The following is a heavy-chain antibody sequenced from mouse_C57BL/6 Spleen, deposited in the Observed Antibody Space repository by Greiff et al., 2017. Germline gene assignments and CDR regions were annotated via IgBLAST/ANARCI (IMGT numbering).Heavy chain of an antibody. CDR1: GYAFSSSW. J-gene: IGHJ2*01. D-gene: IGHD1-1*02. CDR3: AREVGSDY. CDR2: IYPGDGDT. V-gene: IGHV1-82*01. Sequence: VQGVESGPELVKPGASVKISCKASGYAFSSSWMNWVKQRPGKGLEWIGRIYPGDGDTNYNGKFKGKATLTADKSSSTAYMQLSSLTSEDSAVYFCAREVGSDYWGQGTTLTVSS.